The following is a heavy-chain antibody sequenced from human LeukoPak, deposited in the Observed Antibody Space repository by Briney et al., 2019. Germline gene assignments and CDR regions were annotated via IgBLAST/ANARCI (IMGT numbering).Heavy chain of an antibody. CDR1: GGSISSYY. J-gene: IGHJ6*03. V-gene: IGHV4-59*01. Sequence: SETLSLTCTVSGGSISSYYWSWIRQPPGKGLEWIGYIYYSGSTNYNPSLKSRVTISVDTSKNHFSLELSSATAADTAVYFCARGRVSSSTWYSTYYYYFYMDVWGKGTTITVSS. D-gene: IGHD6-13*01. CDR2: IYYSGST. CDR3: ARGRVSSSTWYSTYYYYFYMDV.